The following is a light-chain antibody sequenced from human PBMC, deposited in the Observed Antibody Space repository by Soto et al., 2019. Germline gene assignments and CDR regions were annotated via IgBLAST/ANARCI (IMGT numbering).Light chain of an antibody. J-gene: IGLJ2*01. CDR2: HDT. CDR1: KLGDKY. Sequence: SSELTQPPSVSVSPGQTASITCSGDKLGDKYVCWYQQKPGQSPVLVIYHDTKRPSGIPERFSGSNSGNTPTLTISGTQPMDEADYYCQAWDSGTVLFGGGTKLTVL. V-gene: IGLV3-1*01. CDR3: QAWDSGTVL.